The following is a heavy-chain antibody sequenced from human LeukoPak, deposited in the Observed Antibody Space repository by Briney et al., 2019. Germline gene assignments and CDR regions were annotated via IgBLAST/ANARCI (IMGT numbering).Heavy chain of an antibody. D-gene: IGHD1-26*01. V-gene: IGHV1-58*02. CDR3: AAPKRIVGAVGDAFDI. J-gene: IGHJ3*02. Sequence: ASVKVSCKASGFTFTSSAMQWVRQARGQRLERIGWIVVGSGNTNYAQKFQERVTITRDMSTSTAYMELSSLRSEDTAVYYCAAPKRIVGAVGDAFDIWGQGTMVTVSS. CDR1: GFTFTSSA. CDR2: IVVGSGNT.